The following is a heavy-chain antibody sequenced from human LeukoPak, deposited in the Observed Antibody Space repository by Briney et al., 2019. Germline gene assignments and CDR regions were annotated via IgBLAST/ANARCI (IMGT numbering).Heavy chain of an antibody. V-gene: IGHV3-66*01. Sequence: GGSLRLSCAASGFTVSDNYMSWVRHAPGKGLEWDSVTYSSVSTYYADSVKGRFTISRDNSKKTVHLQMNSLKAEDTAVYYVAKVLLWGQGTLVTVSS. J-gene: IGHJ4*02. CDR1: GFTVSDNY. D-gene: IGHD3-10*01. CDR3: AKVLL. CDR2: TYSSVST.